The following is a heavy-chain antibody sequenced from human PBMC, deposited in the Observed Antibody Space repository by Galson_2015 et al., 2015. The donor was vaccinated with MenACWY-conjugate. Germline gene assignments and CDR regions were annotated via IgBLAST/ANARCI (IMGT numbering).Heavy chain of an antibody. CDR2: INAGNGNT. Sequence: QSGAEVKKPGESLKISCKASGYTFATYAIHWVRQAPGQRLEYLGWINAGNGNTRSAQKLQGRVTITRDTSANTAYMELSSLRSEDTAEYYYARASLGYGNDFFDLWGQGTLVIVSS. CDR1: GYTFATYA. CDR3: ARASLGYGNDFFDL. V-gene: IGHV1-3*01. J-gene: IGHJ4*02. D-gene: IGHD5-18*01.